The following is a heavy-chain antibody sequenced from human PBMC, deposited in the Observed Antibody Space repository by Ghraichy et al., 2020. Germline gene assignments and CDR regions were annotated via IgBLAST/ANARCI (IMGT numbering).Heavy chain of an antibody. V-gene: IGHV4-59*08. Sequence: SETLSLTCTVSGGSISSYYWSWIRQPPGKGLEWIGYIYYSGSTNYNPSLKSRVTISVDTSKNQFSLKLSSVTAADTAVYYCARHSSLHCSSTSCYVRWFDPWGQGTLVTVSS. J-gene: IGHJ5*02. CDR3: ARHSSLHCSSTSCYVRWFDP. CDR2: IYYSGST. D-gene: IGHD2-2*01. CDR1: GGSISSYY.